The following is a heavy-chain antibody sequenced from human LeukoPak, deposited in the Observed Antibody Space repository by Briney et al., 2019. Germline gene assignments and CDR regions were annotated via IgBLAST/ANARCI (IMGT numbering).Heavy chain of an antibody. D-gene: IGHD1-26*01. CDR1: GDSISSNNW. J-gene: IGHJ4*02. Sequence: SETLSLTCAVSGDSISSNNWWSWVRQPPGKGLEWIGEFHHSGSTNYNSSLKSRVTISIGKTRNQFSLKLSSVSAADTAVYYCARNSGSYFSQDYWGQGALVTVSS. V-gene: IGHV4-4*02. CDR2: FHHSGST. CDR3: ARNSGSYFSQDY.